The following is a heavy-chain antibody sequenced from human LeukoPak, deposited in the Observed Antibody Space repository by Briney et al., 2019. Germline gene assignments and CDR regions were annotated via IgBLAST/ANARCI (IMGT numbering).Heavy chain of an antibody. D-gene: IGHD3-10*01. CDR1: GFTFSSSE. CDR3: ARGGAYYYGSGSYYFDY. Sequence: GGSLRLSCAASGFTFSSSEMNWVRQTPGKGLEWVSFISSSSSSIYYADSVKGRFTISRDNAKNSLYLQMNSLRDEDTAVYYCARGGAYYYGSGSYYFDYWGQGTLVTVSS. V-gene: IGHV3-48*03. J-gene: IGHJ4*02. CDR2: ISSSSSSI.